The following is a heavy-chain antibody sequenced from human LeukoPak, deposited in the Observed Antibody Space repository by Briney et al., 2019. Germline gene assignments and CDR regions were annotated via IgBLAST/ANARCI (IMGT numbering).Heavy chain of an antibody. CDR1: GDSIRSYY. V-gene: IGHV4-59*01. Sequence: SETVSLTCTVSGDSIRSYYWSWIRQSPGKGLEWIGYIYYSGGSKYSPSLKSRVSVSVDTSQNQVSLTLTSVTAADTAVYYCASGGARGFSYGFETWGQGTLVSVSS. D-gene: IGHD5-18*01. CDR3: ASGGARGFSYGFET. J-gene: IGHJ4*02. CDR2: IYYSGGS.